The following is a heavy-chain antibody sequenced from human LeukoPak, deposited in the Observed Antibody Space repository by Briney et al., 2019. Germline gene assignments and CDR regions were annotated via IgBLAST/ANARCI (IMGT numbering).Heavy chain of an antibody. J-gene: IGHJ4*02. CDR3: AREATYYGSGSYSPD. CDR2: ISSSSSYI. CDR1: GFTFSSYS. D-gene: IGHD3-10*01. V-gene: IGHV3-21*01. Sequence: GGSLRLSCAASGFTFSSYSMKWVRQAPGKGLEWVSSISSSSSYIYYADSVKGRFTISRDNAKNSLYLQMTSLRAEDTAVYYCAREATYYGSGSYSPDWGQGTLVTVSS.